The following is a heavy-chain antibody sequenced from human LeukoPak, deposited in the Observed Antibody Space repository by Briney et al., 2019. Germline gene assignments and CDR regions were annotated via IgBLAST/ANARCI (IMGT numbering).Heavy chain of an antibody. J-gene: IGHJ4*02. Sequence: GGSLRLSCAASGFTFSSHWMTWVRQAPGKGLEWVSAISGSGGSTYYADSVKGRFTISRDISKNTLYLQMNSLRAEDTAVYYCAKDPLQEGDYWGQGTLVTVSS. CDR2: ISGSGGST. D-gene: IGHD4-11*01. V-gene: IGHV3-23*01. CDR3: AKDPLQEGDY. CDR1: GFTFSSHW.